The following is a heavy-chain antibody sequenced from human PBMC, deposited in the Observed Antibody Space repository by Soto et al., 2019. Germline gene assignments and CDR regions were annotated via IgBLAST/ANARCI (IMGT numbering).Heavy chain of an antibody. J-gene: IGHJ4*02. CDR3: ARGMYYYDSSGYYFDY. D-gene: IGHD3-22*01. CDR2: ISFSGST. CDR1: GASISSNTYY. V-gene: IGHV4-39*07. Sequence: SETLSLTCTVSGASISSNTYYWGWIRQPPGKGLEWIGSISFSGSTYYNPPLKSRVTISVDTSKNQFSLKLSSVTAADTAVYYCARGMYYYDSSGYYFDYWGQGTLVTVSS.